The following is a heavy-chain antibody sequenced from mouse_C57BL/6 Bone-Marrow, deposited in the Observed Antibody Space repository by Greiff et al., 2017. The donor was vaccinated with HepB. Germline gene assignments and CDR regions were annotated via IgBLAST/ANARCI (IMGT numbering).Heavy chain of an antibody. CDR3: ARTFTPVEFAY. D-gene: IGHD1-1*01. Sequence: QVQLKESGPGLVQPSQSLSITCTVSGFSLTSYGVHWVRQSPGKGLEWLGVIWSGGSTDYNAAFISRLSISKDNSKSQVFFKMNSLQADDTAIYYCARTFTPVEFAYWGQGTLVTVSA. CDR1: GFSLTSYG. CDR2: IWSGGST. J-gene: IGHJ3*01. V-gene: IGHV2-2*01.